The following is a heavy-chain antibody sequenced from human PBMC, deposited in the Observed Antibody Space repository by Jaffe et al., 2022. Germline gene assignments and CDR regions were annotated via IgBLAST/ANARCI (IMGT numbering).Heavy chain of an antibody. J-gene: IGHJ4*02. CDR2: ISSNDDK. Sequence: QITLKESGPTLVKPTQTLTLTCTFSGFSLSTSEVAVGWIRQPPGKALEWLALISSNDDKRYSPSLKSRLTITKDTSKNQVVLTMTNMDPVDTATYFCAHRPRYGLMFDYWGQGTLVTVSS. V-gene: IGHV2-5*01. CDR1: GFSLSTSEVA. D-gene: IGHD4-17*01. CDR3: AHRPRYGLMFDY.